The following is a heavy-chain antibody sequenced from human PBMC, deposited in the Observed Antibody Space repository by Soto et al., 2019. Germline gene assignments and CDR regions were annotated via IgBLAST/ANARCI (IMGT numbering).Heavy chain of an antibody. CDR3: ARALWVLGYMDV. CDR1: GYTFASYG. D-gene: IGHD2-2*03. J-gene: IGHJ6*03. V-gene: IGHV1-18*01. Sequence: ASVKVSCKASGYTFASYGSRWVRHAPGQGLEWMGWISAYNGNTNYAQKLQGRVTMTTDTSTSTAYMELRSLRSDDTAVYYCARALWVLGYMDVWGKGTTLTVSS. CDR2: ISAYNGNT.